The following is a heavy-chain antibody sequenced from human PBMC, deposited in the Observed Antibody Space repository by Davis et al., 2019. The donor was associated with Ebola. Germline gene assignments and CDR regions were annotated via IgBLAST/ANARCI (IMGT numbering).Heavy chain of an antibody. J-gene: IGHJ6*02. Sequence: ASVKVSCKASGYTFTSYYMHWVRQAPGQGLEWMGIINPSGGSTSYAQKFQGRVTMTRDTSTSTVYMELSSLRSEDTAVYYCARDGWLDIVVVPASLPPRGGMDVWGQGTTVTVSS. CDR1: GYTFTSYY. D-gene: IGHD2-2*01. CDR2: INPSGGST. CDR3: ARDGWLDIVVVPASLPPRGGMDV. V-gene: IGHV1-46*01.